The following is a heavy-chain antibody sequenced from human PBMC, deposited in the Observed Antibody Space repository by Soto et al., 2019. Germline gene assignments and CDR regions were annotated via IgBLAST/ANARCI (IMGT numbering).Heavy chain of an antibody. J-gene: IGHJ4*02. CDR3: TREWQQLGTPFDY. CDR2: ICHTGST. CDR1: GVSISSSSYC. Sequence: QLHLQESGPGLVKPSETLSLTCTVSGVSISSSSYCWGWVRQLPGKGLEWIGSICHTGSTYYSPSLKSRVTISVDSSKSQISLKVNSVTATDTAVHYCTREWQQLGTPFDYWGQGTLVTVSS. D-gene: IGHD6-13*01. V-gene: IGHV4-39*02.